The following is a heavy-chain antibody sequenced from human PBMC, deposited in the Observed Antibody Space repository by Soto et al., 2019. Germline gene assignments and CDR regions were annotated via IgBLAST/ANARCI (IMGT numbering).Heavy chain of an antibody. J-gene: IGHJ4*02. Sequence: PGGSLRLSCAASGFTFTKAWMSWVSQSPGKGLEWVGRIKSKTDGGTTDYAAPVKGRFTISRDDSKNTLYLQMNSLKTEDTAVYYCTTEGPGYCSGGSCYAIDYWGQGTLVTVSS. CDR2: IKSKTDGGTT. CDR1: GFTFTKAW. CDR3: TTEGPGYCSGGSCYAIDY. V-gene: IGHV3-15*01. D-gene: IGHD2-15*01.